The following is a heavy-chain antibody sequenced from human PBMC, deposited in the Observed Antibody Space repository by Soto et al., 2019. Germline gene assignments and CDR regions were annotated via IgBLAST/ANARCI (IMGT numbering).Heavy chain of an antibody. D-gene: IGHD2-15*01. Sequence: GGSLRLSCAASGFTFSSYAMSWVRQAPGKGLEWVSAISGSGGSTYYADSVKGRFTISRDNSKNTLYLQMNSLSAEDTAVYYCAKDPPAAVAVVVAATLVNWGQGTLVTVSS. J-gene: IGHJ4*02. V-gene: IGHV3-23*01. CDR1: GFTFSSYA. CDR3: AKDPPAAVAVVVAATLVN. CDR2: ISGSGGST.